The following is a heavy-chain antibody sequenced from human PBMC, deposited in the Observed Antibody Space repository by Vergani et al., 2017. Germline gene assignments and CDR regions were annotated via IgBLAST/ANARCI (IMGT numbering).Heavy chain of an antibody. Sequence: QVQLVQSGSEVRKPGASVKVSCQVSGYSLTELTIHWVRQAPGKGLEWMGGFDPEHGEVTFAHHIQGRVTMTEDRSTDTAYMELSSLRPEDTALYYCAIETDYYDISGYYLDYWGQGTLVTVSS. CDR2: FDPEHGEV. J-gene: IGHJ4*02. CDR3: AIETDYYDISGYYLDY. V-gene: IGHV1-24*01. CDR1: GYSLTELT. D-gene: IGHD3-22*01.